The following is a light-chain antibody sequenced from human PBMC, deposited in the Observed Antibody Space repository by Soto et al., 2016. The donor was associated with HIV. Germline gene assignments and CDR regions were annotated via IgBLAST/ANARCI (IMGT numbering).Light chain of an antibody. Sequence: DIQLTQSPSFLSASVGDRVTITCRASQGISSYLAWYQQKPGKAPKLLIYAASTLQSGVPSRFSGSGSGTEFTLTISSLQPEDFATYYCLQHNSYPLFTFGPGTRVDIK. V-gene: IGKV1-9*01. CDR3: LQHNSYPLFT. CDR2: AAS. CDR1: QGISSY. J-gene: IGKJ3*01.